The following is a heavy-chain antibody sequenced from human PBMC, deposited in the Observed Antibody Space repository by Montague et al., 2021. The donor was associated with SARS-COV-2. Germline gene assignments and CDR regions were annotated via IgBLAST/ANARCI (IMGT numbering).Heavy chain of an antibody. Sequence: SETLSLTCTVSGDSLSFYFWTWIRQPPGRGLEWIGYIECSGNTNYNPSLKSRLTMSLDMSSNQFSLELRSVAAADTAVYYCGRLGYSTSTVDSWGHGTLVSVSS. D-gene: IGHD6-6*01. J-gene: IGHJ5*01. V-gene: IGHV4-4*09. CDR2: IECSGNT. CDR1: GDSLSFYF. CDR3: GRLGYSTSTVDS.